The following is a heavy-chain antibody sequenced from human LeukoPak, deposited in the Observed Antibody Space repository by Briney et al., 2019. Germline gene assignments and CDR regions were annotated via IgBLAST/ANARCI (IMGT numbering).Heavy chain of an antibody. CDR3: ARDQGDSGYQLLYLLDY. J-gene: IGHJ4*02. Sequence: GASVKVSCKASGYTFTGYYMHWVRQAPGQGLEWMGWINPNSGGTNYARKFQGRVTMTRDTSISTAYMELSRLRSDDTAVYYCARDQGDSGYQLLYLLDYWGQGTLVTVSS. V-gene: IGHV1-2*02. CDR1: GYTFTGYY. D-gene: IGHD2-2*02. CDR2: INPNSGGT.